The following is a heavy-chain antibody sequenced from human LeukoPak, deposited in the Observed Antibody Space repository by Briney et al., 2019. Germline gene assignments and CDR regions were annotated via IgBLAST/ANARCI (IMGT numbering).Heavy chain of an antibody. CDR2: IIPIFGTA. CDR1: GGTFSSYA. CDR3: ARDRDGYNYY. D-gene: IGHD5-24*01. Sequence: GASVKVSCKASGGTFSSYAISWVRQAPGQGLEWMGRIIPIFGTANYAQKFQGRVTITTDESTSTAYMEPSSLRSEDTAVYYCARDRDGYNYYWGQGTLVTVSS. J-gene: IGHJ4*02. V-gene: IGHV1-69*05.